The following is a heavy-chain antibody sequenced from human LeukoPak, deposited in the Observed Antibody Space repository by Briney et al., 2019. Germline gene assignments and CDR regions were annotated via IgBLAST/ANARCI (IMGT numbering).Heavy chain of an antibody. CDR2: ISYSGNT. V-gene: IGHV4-59*12. CDR3: ARDSPLDIPAPFDY. CDR1: GGSLSPYY. J-gene: IGHJ4*02. Sequence: PSQTLSLTCTVSGGSLSPYYWTWVRQPPGKGLEWIASISYSGNTKYNSSLKSRVTISRDTSKNQFSLNLSSVTAADTAVYYCARDSPLDIPAPFDYWGQGTLVTVSS. D-gene: IGHD2-2*03.